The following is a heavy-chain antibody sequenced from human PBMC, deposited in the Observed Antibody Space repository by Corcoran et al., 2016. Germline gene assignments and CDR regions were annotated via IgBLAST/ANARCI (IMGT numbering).Heavy chain of an antibody. D-gene: IGHD3-3*01. CDR1: GFSLSTSGMC. CDR3: ARTHYDFWSGYLGAFDI. V-gene: IGHV2-70*01. J-gene: IGHJ3*02. Sequence: QVTLRESGPALVKPTQTLTLTCTFSGFSLSTSGMCVSWIRQPPGKALEWLALIDWDDDKYYSTSLKTRLTISKDTSKNQVVLTMTNMDPVVTATYYCARTHYDFWSGYLGAFDIWGQGTMVTVSS. CDR2: IDWDDDK.